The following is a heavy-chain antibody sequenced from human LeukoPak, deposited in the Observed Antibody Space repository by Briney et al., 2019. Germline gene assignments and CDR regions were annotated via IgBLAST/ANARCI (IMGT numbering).Heavy chain of an antibody. Sequence: PGGSLRLSCAASGFTFSSYSMNWVRQAPGKGPEWVSSISSSSSYIYYTDSVKGRFTISRDNAKNSLYLQMNSLRAEDTAVNYCATTVAGTADYWGQGTLVTVSS. CDR3: ATTVAGTADY. D-gene: IGHD6-19*01. J-gene: IGHJ4*02. CDR1: GFTFSSYS. V-gene: IGHV3-21*01. CDR2: ISSSSSYI.